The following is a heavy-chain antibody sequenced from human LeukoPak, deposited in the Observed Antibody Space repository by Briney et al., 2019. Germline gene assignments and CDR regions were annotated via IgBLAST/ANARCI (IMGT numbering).Heavy chain of an antibody. D-gene: IGHD3-3*01. CDR2: FDPEDGET. J-gene: IGHJ5*02. V-gene: IGHV1-24*01. Sequence: ASVKVSCKVSGYTLTELSMRWVRQAPGKGLEWMGGFDPEDGETIYAQKFQGRVTMTRDTSTSTVYMELSSLRSEDTAVYYCARDLRFGVVSTWFDPWGQGTLVTVSS. CDR1: GYTLTELS. CDR3: ARDLRFGVVSTWFDP.